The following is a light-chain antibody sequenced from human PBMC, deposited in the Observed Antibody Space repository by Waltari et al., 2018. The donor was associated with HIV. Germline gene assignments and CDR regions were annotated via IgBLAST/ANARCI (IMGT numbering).Light chain of an antibody. V-gene: IGKV3-20*01. CDR3: QQYGNSPQT. CDR1: QSVSSGY. J-gene: IGKJ1*01. CDR2: GAS. Sequence: EIVLTQSPGTLSLSPGERATFSCRASQSVSSGYLAWYQQKPGQAPRLLIYGASSRATGIPDRFSGSGSGTDFTLTISRLEPEEFAVYHCQQYGNSPQTFGQGTKVEIK.